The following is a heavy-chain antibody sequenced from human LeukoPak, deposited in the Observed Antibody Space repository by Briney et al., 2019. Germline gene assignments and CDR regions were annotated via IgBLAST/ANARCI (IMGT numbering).Heavy chain of an antibody. CDR1: GYTFTSYG. CDR3: ARGGSGSEPDPDFDY. V-gene: IGHV1-18*01. J-gene: IGHJ4*02. CDR2: ISAYNGNT. Sequence: ASVKASCKASGYTFTSYGISWVRQAPGQGLEWMGWISAYNGNTNYAQKLQGRVTMTTDTSTSTAYMELRSLRSDDTAVYYCARGGSGSEPDPDFDYWGQGTLVTVSS. D-gene: IGHD2-15*01.